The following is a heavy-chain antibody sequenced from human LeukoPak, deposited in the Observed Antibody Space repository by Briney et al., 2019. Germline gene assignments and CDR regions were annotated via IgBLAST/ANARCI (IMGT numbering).Heavy chain of an antibody. Sequence: GGSLRLSCAASGLTFSSYVMNWVRQAPGKGLGWVSTISGSGGITYYTDSVKGRFTISRDNSKNMLYLQINSLRAEDTAVYYCAKYGIGGSGNHFDYWGQGTLVTVSS. CDR3: AKYGIGGSGNHFDY. D-gene: IGHD1-26*01. CDR2: ISGSGGIT. V-gene: IGHV3-23*01. J-gene: IGHJ4*02. CDR1: GLTFSSYV.